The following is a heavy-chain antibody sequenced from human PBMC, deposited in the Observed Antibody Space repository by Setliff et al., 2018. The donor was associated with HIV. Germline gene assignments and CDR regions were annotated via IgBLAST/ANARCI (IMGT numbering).Heavy chain of an antibody. J-gene: IGHJ6*03. CDR2: IREDATSK. CDR3: ARAYYHHSGAYWSTDYYYSYIDV. V-gene: IGHV3-7*03. D-gene: IGHD3-22*01. CDR1: GGSISSAY. Sequence: PSETLSLTCAVSGGSISSAYWSWVRQAPGKGLEWVASIREDATSKYYVGSVKGRFTISRDNAKNSLYLQMDSLRAEDTAVYYCARAYYHHSGAYWSTDYYYSYIDVWGKGTTVTVSS.